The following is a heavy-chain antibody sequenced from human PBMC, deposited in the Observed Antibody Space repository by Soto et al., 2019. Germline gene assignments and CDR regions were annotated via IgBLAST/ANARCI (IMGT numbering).Heavy chain of an antibody. CDR1: GFTFSSYG. V-gene: IGHV3-33*01. D-gene: IGHD3-22*01. Sequence: PGGSLRLSCAASGFTFSSYGMHWVRQAPGKGLEWVAVIWYDGSNKYYADSVKGRFTISRDNSKNTLYLQMNSLRAEDTAVYYCAVGGKYYDSSAIFDYWGQGTLVTVSS. CDR2: IWYDGSNK. J-gene: IGHJ4*02. CDR3: AVGGKYYDSSAIFDY.